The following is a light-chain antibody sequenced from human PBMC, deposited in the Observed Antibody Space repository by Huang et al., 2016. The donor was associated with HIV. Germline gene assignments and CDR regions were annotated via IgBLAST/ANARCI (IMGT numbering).Light chain of an antibody. J-gene: IGKJ1*01. CDR2: GAS. V-gene: IGKV3-15*01. CDR3: QQYNNWPPGL. CDR1: QSVSSN. Sequence: EIVMTQSPATLSVSPGERATLSCRASQSVSSNLAWYQQKPGQAPRLLIEGASTRATGIPARFSGSGSGTEFTLTISSLQSEDFAVYYCQQYNNWPPGLFGQGTKVEIK.